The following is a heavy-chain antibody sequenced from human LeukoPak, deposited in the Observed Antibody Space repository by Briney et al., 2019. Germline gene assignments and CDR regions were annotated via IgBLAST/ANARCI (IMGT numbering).Heavy chain of an antibody. CDR2: ISSSSYTI. J-gene: IGHJ4*02. CDR3: AKDFVVVPGNVNYFDY. V-gene: IGHV3-48*04. CDR1: GFSFSIYG. Sequence: GGTLRLSCAASGFSFSIYGMSWIRQAPGKGLEWVSYISSSSYTIYYADSVKGRFTISRDNAKNSVYLQMNSLRAEDTAVYYCAKDFVVVPGNVNYFDYWGQGTLVTVSS. D-gene: IGHD2-21*02.